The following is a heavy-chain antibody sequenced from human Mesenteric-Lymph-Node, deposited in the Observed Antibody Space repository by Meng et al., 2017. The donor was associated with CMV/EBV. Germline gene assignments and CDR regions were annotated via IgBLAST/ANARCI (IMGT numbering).Heavy chain of an antibody. Sequence: GESLKISCAASGFTFDDYAMHWVRQAPGKGLEWVSVIGGNGDDTYYADSVKGRFTISRDNSKNTLHLQMNSLTAEDTAVYYCAKGRSGSSTSCSNYWGQGTLVTVSS. V-gene: IGHV3-23*01. J-gene: IGHJ4*02. D-gene: IGHD2-2*01. CDR3: AKGRSGSSTSCSNY. CDR2: IGGNGDDT. CDR1: GFTFDDYA.